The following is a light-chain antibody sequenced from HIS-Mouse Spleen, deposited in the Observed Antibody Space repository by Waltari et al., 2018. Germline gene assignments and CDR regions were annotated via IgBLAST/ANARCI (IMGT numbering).Light chain of an antibody. CDR3: QKYNSAPWT. J-gene: IGKJ1*01. CDR1: QGIRNY. CDR2: AAS. V-gene: IGKV1-27*01. Sequence: IHMTQSPSALSASVENRVTITCRASQGIRNYLAWYQQKPGKVPKLLIYAASTLQSGVPSRFSGSGSGTDFTLTISSLQPEDVATYYCQKYNSAPWTFGQGTKVEIK.